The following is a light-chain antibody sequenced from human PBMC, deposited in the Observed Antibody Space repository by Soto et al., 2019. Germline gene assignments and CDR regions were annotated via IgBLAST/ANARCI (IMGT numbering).Light chain of an antibody. CDR2: GAS. J-gene: IGKJ4*01. CDR1: QSVSSN. V-gene: IGKV3-15*01. CDR3: QHFNNWPLT. Sequence: EIVMTQSPATLSVSPGERATLSCRASQSVSSNLAWYQHKPGQAPRLLIYGASTRATGIPARFSGSGSGTEFTLTINSLQSEDFAVYYCQHFNNWPLTFGRGTKVDIK.